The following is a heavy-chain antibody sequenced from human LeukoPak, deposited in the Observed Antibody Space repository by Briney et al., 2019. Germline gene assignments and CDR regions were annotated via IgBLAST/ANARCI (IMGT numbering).Heavy chain of an antibody. CDR2: ISGSGRTT. CDR1: GFTFSNHA. D-gene: IGHD2-15*01. V-gene: IGHV3-23*01. Sequence: GGSLRFSCAASGFTFSNHAMSWVRQTPGKGLQWVSVISGSGRTTEYADSVKGRFTISRDKSKNTLSLRMNSLRVEETGIYFCVKNVVVKTYIYYWGQGTLVTVSS. J-gene: IGHJ4*02. CDR3: VKNVVVKTYIYY.